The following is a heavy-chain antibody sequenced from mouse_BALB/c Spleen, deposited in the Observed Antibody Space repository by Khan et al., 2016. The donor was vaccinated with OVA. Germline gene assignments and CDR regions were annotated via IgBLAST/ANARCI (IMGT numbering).Heavy chain of an antibody. J-gene: IGHJ3*01. CDR2: ISGTGIYT. D-gene: IGHD2-10*01. Sequence: EVELVESGGGLVKPGGSLKLSCAPSGFAFSSYDMSWVRQTPEKRLEWVATISGTGIYTYYPDSVKGRFTISRDNARHTLYMHLSSLWSEDTALYYCARPSYYGNPGFTYWGQGTLVTVSA. CDR3: ARPSYYGNPGFTY. CDR1: GFAFSSYD. V-gene: IGHV5-9*02.